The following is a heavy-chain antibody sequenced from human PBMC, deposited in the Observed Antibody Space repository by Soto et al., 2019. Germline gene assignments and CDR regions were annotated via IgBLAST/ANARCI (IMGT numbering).Heavy chain of an antibody. J-gene: IGHJ6*02. Sequence: ASVKVSCKASGYTFTSYAISWVRQAPGQGLEWMGWISAYNGNTNYAQKFQGRVTMTTDTSTSTAYMELRSLRSDDTAVYYCARDGAYDSSGYPNELYYYYGMDVWGQGTTVTVSS. CDR1: GYTFTSYA. V-gene: IGHV1-18*01. CDR2: ISAYNGNT. D-gene: IGHD3-22*01. CDR3: ARDGAYDSSGYPNELYYYYGMDV.